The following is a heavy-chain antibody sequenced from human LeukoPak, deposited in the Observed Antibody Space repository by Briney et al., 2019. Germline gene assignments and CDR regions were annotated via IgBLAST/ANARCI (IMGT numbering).Heavy chain of an antibody. V-gene: IGHV3-15*01. J-gene: IGHJ6*03. Sequence: GGSLRLSCAASGFTSSNAWMSWVRQAPGKGLEWVGRIKSKTDGGTTDYAAPVKGRFTISRDDSKNTLYLQMNSLKTEDTAVYYCTTDRGYCSGGSCYSDMDVWGKGTTVTISS. CDR2: IKSKTDGGTT. CDR1: GFTSSNAW. D-gene: IGHD2-15*01. CDR3: TTDRGYCSGGSCYSDMDV.